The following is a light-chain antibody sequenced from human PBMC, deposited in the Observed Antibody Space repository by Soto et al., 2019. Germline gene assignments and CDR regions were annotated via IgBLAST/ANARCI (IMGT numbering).Light chain of an antibody. CDR3: RSYAGSNNF. CDR2: EVS. Sequence: QSALTQPPSASGSPGQSVTISCTGTSSDVADYKYVSWYQQHPGKAPKLMIYEVSKWPSGVPDRFSGSKSGNTASLTVSGLQAEDEAGYYCRSYAGSNNFFGGGTKVTVL. CDR1: SSDVADYKY. V-gene: IGLV2-8*01. J-gene: IGLJ2*01.